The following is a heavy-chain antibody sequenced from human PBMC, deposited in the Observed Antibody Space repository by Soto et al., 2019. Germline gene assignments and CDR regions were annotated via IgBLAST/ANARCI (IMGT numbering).Heavy chain of an antibody. CDR1: GGSISSGDYY. D-gene: IGHD3-3*01. J-gene: IGHJ4*02. CDR3: ARHTPAISISDH. Sequence: SETLALTCTVSGGSISSGDYYWSWIRQPPGKGLEWIGYIYYSGSTYYNPSLKSRVTISVDTSKNQFSLKLSSVTAADTAVYYCARHTPAISISDHWGQGTLVTVSS. V-gene: IGHV4-30-4*01. CDR2: IYYSGST.